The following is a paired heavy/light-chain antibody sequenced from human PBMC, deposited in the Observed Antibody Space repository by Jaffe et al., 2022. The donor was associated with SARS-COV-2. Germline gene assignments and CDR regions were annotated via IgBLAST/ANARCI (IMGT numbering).Heavy chain of an antibody. CDR2: INLNGDDQ. CDR3: ARGDRAGVTLGYFDN. J-gene: IGHJ4*02. CDR1: GFTFSNYW. Sequence: EVRLVESGGNLVQPGGSLRLSCAASGFTFSNYWMTWVRQTPGKGLEWVANINLNGDDQYYADSVKGRFTISRDNYMKSLFLQMNNLRSEDTAVYYCARGDRAGVTLGYFDNWGQGAQVTVS. D-gene: IGHD3-22*01. V-gene: IGHV3-7*01.
Light chain of an antibody. CDR3: QQYAGSGQYGASPPYT. J-gene: IGKJ2*01. Sequence: ETVLTQSPGTLSLYPGERATLSCRASQSVKSKYLAWYQQKFGQPPRLLIYGTSSRAADIPDRFSGSGSGTDFTLTISRLEPEDFAVYYCQQYAGSGQYGASPPYTFGQGTKLEIK. V-gene: IGKV3-20*01. CDR1: QSVKSKY. CDR2: GTS.